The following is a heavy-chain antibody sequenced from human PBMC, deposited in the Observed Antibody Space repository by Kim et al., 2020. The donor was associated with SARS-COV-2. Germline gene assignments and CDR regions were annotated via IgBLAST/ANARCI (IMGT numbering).Heavy chain of an antibody. CDR1: GGSVSSGSYY. V-gene: IGHV4-61*01. CDR3: ARETPYYYGSGGP. CDR2: IYYSGST. J-gene: IGHJ5*02. D-gene: IGHD3-10*01. Sequence: SETLSLTCTVSGGSVSSGSYYWSWIRQPPGKGLEWIGYIYYSGSTNYNPSLKSRVTISVDTSKNQFSLKLSSVTAADTAVYYCARETPYYYGSGGPWGQGTLVTVSS.